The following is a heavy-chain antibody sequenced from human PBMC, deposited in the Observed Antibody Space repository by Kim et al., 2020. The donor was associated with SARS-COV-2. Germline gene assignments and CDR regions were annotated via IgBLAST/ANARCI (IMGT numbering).Heavy chain of an antibody. CDR2: T. Sequence: TSYARKFQGGVPMTGDTSTSTVYMELSSLRSEDTAVYYCARLYGNNWFDPWGQGTLVTVSS. J-gene: IGHJ5*02. D-gene: IGHD4-17*01. CDR3: ARLYGNNWFDP. V-gene: IGHV1-46*01.